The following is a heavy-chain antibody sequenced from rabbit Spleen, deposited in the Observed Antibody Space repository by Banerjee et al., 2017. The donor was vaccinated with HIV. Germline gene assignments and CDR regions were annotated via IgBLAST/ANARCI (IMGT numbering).Heavy chain of an antibody. D-gene: IGHD8-1*01. J-gene: IGHJ6*01. Sequence: QSLEESGGDLVKPGASLTLTCTASGVSFSSSSYMCWVRQAPGKGLEWIACIDTGSSSGFTYSASWAKGRFTISKTSSTTVTLQMTSLTAADTATYFCARDTGSSFSSYGMDLWGPGTLSPS. CDR2: IDTGSSSGFT. V-gene: IGHV1S40*01. CDR1: GVSFSSSSY. CDR3: ARDTGSSFSSYGMDL.